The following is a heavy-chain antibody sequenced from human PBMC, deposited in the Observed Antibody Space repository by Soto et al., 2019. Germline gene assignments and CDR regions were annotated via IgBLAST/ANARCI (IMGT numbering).Heavy chain of an antibody. Sequence: EVQLVESGGGLVKPGGSLRLSCAASGFTFSNAWMSWVRQAPGKGLEWVGRIKSKTDGGTTDYAAPVKGRFTISRDDSKNTLYLQMNSLKTEDTAEYYCTTDTTVTTADKRFDPWGQGTLVTVSS. J-gene: IGHJ5*02. V-gene: IGHV3-15*01. CDR3: TTDTTVTTADKRFDP. CDR2: IKSKTDGGTT. D-gene: IGHD4-17*01. CDR1: GFTFSNAW.